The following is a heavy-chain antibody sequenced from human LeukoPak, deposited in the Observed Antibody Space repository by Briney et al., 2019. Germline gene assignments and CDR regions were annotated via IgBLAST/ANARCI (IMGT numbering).Heavy chain of an antibody. CDR1: GGSISHYF. CDR2: IDSSEMT. D-gene: IGHD1-26*01. Sequence: SQTLSLTCTVSGGSISHYFTSWIRQPPGKRLEWIGFIDSSEMTDSNPTLQSRVTISVDTSKNQFSLWLTSVTAADTAVYDCASHRGGRFSESDCDYWGQGALVTVSS. CDR3: ASHRGGRFSESDCDY. J-gene: IGHJ4*02. V-gene: IGHV4-59*08.